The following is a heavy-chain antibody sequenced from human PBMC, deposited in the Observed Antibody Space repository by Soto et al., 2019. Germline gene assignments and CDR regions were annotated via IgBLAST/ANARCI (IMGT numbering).Heavy chain of an antibody. J-gene: IGHJ3*01. D-gene: IGHD3-10*01. CDR1: GFTFSSFA. V-gene: IGHV3-30*03. CDR2: ISFNGLSQ. CDR3: ARVGRSLRGAFDV. Sequence: QGLLVESGGGVVQPGKSLRLSCAASGFTFSSFATHWVRQAPGKGLEWVSVISFNGLSQFYPDSIRGRFTISRDTSKTTLYLQLDSLRPDDTAVYYCARVGRSLRGAFDVWGQGTQVSVS.